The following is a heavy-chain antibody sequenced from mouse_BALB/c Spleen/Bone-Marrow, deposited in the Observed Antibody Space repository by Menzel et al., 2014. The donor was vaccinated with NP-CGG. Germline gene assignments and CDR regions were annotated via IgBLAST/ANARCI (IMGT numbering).Heavy chain of an antibody. D-gene: IGHD2-4*01. CDR3: VRQDYDYPMDY. CDR1: GFTFNIYA. J-gene: IGHJ4*01. V-gene: IGHV10-1*01. Sequence: EVKLVESGGGLVQPKGSLKLSCAASGFTFNIYAMNWVRQAPRKGLEWVARISSKSTNYTTCYADSVKDRFTISSDDSRSMLYLQMNSLKTEDTAIYYCVRQDYDYPMDYWGQGTSVTVSS. CDR2: ISSKSTNYTT.